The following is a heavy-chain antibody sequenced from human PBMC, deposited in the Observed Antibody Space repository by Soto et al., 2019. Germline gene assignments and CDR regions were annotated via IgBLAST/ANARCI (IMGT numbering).Heavy chain of an antibody. D-gene: IGHD2-8*01. CDR1: GGSISSGDYS. V-gene: IGHV4-30-4*01. J-gene: IGHJ4*02. CDR2: ILYSGTT. CDR3: ARNGALEY. Sequence: QVQLQESGPGLVKPSQTLSLTCTVSGGSISSGDYSWSWIRQPPGKGLEWIGYILYSGTTNYNPSLESRLTISVDTSKNQVSLKLTSVTAADTAVYYCARNGALEYWGRGTLVTVSS.